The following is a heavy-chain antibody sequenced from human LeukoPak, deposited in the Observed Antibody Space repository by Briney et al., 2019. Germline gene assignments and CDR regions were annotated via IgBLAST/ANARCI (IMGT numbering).Heavy chain of an antibody. D-gene: IGHD2-15*01. Sequence: GASVKVSCKASGYTFTGYYMHWVRQAPGQGLEWMGWINPNSGNRGYAQKFQGRVTITRDTSISTAYMELSSLRSEDTAVYYCARVDGSPDYWGQGTLVTVSS. J-gene: IGHJ4*02. CDR1: GYTFTGYY. V-gene: IGHV1-8*03. CDR3: ARVDGSPDY. CDR2: INPNSGNR.